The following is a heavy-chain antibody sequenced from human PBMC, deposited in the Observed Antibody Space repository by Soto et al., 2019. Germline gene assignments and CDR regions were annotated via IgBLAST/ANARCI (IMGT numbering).Heavy chain of an antibody. CDR1: GGSISSSSYY. J-gene: IGHJ4*02. Sequence: QLKLQESGPGLVKPSETLSLTCTVSGGSISSSSYYWGWIRQPPGKGLEWIGSIYYSGSTYYNPSLTSRVTISVDTSKNQFSLKLSSVTAADTAVYYCARRSSGWYFDYWGQGTLVTVSS. V-gene: IGHV4-39*01. CDR3: ARRSSGWYFDY. D-gene: IGHD6-19*01. CDR2: IYYSGST.